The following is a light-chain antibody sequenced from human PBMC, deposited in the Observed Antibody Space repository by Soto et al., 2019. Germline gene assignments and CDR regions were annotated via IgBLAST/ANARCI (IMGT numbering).Light chain of an antibody. CDR1: SSNIGSKT. Sequence: QSVPTQPPSESRTPGQRVTISCSGSSSNIGSKTVNWYQQLPGTAPKLLIYSNNQRPSGVPDRFSGSKSGTSASLAISGLQSEDEANYYCAAWDDSLNGVVFGGGTKLTLL. V-gene: IGLV1-44*01. CDR3: AAWDDSLNGVV. CDR2: SNN. J-gene: IGLJ2*01.